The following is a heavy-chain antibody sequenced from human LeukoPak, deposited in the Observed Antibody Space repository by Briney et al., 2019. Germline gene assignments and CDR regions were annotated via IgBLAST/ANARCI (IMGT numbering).Heavy chain of an antibody. CDR2: ISGSGGST. CDR3: ARYRTQWLVPEYYFDY. J-gene: IGHJ4*02. V-gene: IGHV3-23*01. D-gene: IGHD6-19*01. CDR1: GFTFSSYA. Sequence: GGSLRLSCAASGFTFSSYAMSWVRQAPGKGLEWVSAISGSGGSTYYADSVKGRFTISRDNSKNTLYLQMNSLRAEDTAVYYCARYRTQWLVPEYYFDYWGQGTLVTVSS.